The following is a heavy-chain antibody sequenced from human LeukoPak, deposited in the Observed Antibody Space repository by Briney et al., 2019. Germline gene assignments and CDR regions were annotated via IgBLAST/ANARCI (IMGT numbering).Heavy chain of an antibody. D-gene: IGHD3-10*01. CDR3: ARGPSITMVRGGQWYYYMDV. Sequence: ASVKVSCKASGYTFTSYDINWVRQATGEGREWMGIINPSGGSTNYAQKFQGRVTMTRDTSTNTVYMELSSLRSEDTAVYYCARGPSITMVRGGQWYYYMDVWGKGTTVTISS. CDR1: GYTFTSYD. CDR2: INPSGGST. J-gene: IGHJ6*03. V-gene: IGHV1-46*01.